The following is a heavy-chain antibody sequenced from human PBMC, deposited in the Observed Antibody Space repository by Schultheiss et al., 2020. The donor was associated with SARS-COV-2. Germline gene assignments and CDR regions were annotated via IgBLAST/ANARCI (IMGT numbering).Heavy chain of an antibody. CDR3: ARRFLGHFDY. J-gene: IGHJ4*02. D-gene: IGHD3-3*01. Sequence: SETLSFTCTVSGGSISSSSYYWGWIRQPPGKGLEWIGSIYYSGSTYYNPSLKSRVTISVDTSKNQFSLKLSSVTAADTAVYYCARRFLGHFDYWGQGTLVTVSS. CDR1: GGSISSSSYY. V-gene: IGHV4-39*01. CDR2: IYYSGST.